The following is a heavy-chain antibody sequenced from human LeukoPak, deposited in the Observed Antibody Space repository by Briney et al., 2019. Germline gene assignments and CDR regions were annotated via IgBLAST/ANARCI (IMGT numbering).Heavy chain of an antibody. CDR3: ARTLGYCSGGSCSYFDY. CDR1: GFTFSSYA. V-gene: IGHV3-23*01. Sequence: GGSLRLSCAAPGFTFSSYAMSWVRQAPGKGLEWVSSISGSGVSTYYADSVKGRFTISRDNSKNTLYLQMNSLRAEDTAIYYCARTLGYCSGGSCSYFDYWGQGTLVTVSS. D-gene: IGHD2-15*01. CDR2: ISGSGVST. J-gene: IGHJ4*02.